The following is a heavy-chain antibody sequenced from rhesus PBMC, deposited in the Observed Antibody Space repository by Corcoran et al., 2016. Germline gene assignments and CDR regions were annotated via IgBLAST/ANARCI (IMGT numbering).Heavy chain of an antibody. CDR1: GGAISSSNW. CDR2: IYGGNGST. Sequence: QVQLQESGPGLVKTSETLSLTCAVSGGAISSSNWWSWIRHSPGKGLAWIGYIYGGNGSTSYNPSLKSRVTISTETSKSQFSLKLSSVTAADTAVYYCARLDGNWSDSWGQGVVVTVSS. D-gene: IGHD4-35*01. J-gene: IGHJ6*01. V-gene: IGHV4S7*01. CDR3: ARLDGNWSDS.